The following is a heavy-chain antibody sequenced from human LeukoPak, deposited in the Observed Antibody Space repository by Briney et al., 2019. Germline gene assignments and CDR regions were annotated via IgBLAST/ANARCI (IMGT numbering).Heavy chain of an antibody. D-gene: IGHD6-13*01. CDR1: GYTFTSSD. Sequence: ASVKVSCKASGYTFTSSDINWVRQAAGQGLEWMGWINPNSGRTGYAQEFQGRVTMTANTSISTAYMELSSLRFDDTAVYYCARGRSGLAAAGTYDYWGQGTLITVSS. CDR3: ARGRSGLAAAGTYDY. J-gene: IGHJ4*02. CDR2: INPNSGRT. V-gene: IGHV1-8*01.